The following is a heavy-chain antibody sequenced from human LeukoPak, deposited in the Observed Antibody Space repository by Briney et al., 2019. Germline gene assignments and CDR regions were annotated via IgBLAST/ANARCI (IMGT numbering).Heavy chain of an antibody. V-gene: IGHV3-21*01. CDR1: GFTFNSYA. CDR3: ARGTVTFVFDY. J-gene: IGHJ4*02. CDR2: ISFSGNSI. Sequence: GGSLRLSCAASGFTFNSYAMNWVRQAPGKGLEWVSSISFSGNSIYYADSVKGRFTISRDNSKNTLYLQMNSLRAEDTAVYYCARGTVTFVFDYWGQGTLVTVSS. D-gene: IGHD4-11*01.